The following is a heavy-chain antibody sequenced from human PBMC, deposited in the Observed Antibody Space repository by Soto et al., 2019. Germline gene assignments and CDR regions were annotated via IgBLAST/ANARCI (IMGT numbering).Heavy chain of an antibody. CDR3: ARGLAAAGPAEDY. V-gene: IGHV1-8*01. Sequence: QVQLVQSGAEVKKPGASVKVSCKASGYTFTSYDINWVRQATGQGLEWMGWMNPNRDNTGYAQKFQGRVTMTRNTSISTAYMALSSLRSEDTAVYYCARGLAAAGPAEDYWGQGTLVTVSS. D-gene: IGHD6-13*01. J-gene: IGHJ4*02. CDR1: GYTFTSYD. CDR2: MNPNRDNT.